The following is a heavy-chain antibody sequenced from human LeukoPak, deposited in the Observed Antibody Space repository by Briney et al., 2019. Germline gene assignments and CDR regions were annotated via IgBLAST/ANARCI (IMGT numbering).Heavy chain of an antibody. D-gene: IGHD3-22*01. Sequence: GESLKISCKGSGYSFTSYWIGWVRQMPGKGLEWMGIIYPGDSDTRYSPSFQGQVTISADKSISTAYLQWSSLKASDTAMYYCARSTGSGSSGSDTFDIWGQGTMVTVSS. CDR2: IYPGDSDT. V-gene: IGHV5-51*01. CDR3: ARSTGSGSSGSDTFDI. CDR1: GYSFTSYW. J-gene: IGHJ3*02.